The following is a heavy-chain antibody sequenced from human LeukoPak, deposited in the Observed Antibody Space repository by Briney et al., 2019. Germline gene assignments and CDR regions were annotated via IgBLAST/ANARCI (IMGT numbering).Heavy chain of an antibody. J-gene: IGHJ4*02. V-gene: IGHV1-18*01. CDR3: ARDGAYFHWSPSE. Sequence: ASVKVSCKASGYTFTSYGISWVRQAPGQGLEWMGWISAYNGNTNYAQKLHGRVTMTTDTSTSTACMELRSLTSDDTAVYYCARDGAYFHWSPSEWGQGTLVTVS. CDR1: GYTFTSYG. CDR2: ISAYNGNT. D-gene: IGHD3-9*01.